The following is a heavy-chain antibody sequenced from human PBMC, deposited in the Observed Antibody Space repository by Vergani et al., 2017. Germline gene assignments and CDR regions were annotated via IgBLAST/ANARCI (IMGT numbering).Heavy chain of an antibody. CDR1: GFTFNSYG. Sequence: VQLLESGGGLVQPGGSLRLSCAASGFTFNSYGMHWVRQAPGKGLEWVASIRSDESRRYYGDSMEGPFTISRDNSKNTLYLQMKSLRPEDTAVYYCAKEGGGYCSGGTCYPEYWGQGILVTVSS. V-gene: IGHV3-30*02. J-gene: IGHJ4*02. D-gene: IGHD2-15*01. CDR3: AKEGGGYCSGGTCYPEY. CDR2: IRSDESRR.